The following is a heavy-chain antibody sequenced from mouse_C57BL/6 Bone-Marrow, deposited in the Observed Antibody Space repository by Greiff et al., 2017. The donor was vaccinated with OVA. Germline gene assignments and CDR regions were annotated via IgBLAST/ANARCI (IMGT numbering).Heavy chain of an antibody. CDR1: DSEVFPIAY. Sequence: QVQLQQSGSELRSPGSSVKLSCKDFDSEVFPIAYMSWVRQKPGHGFEWIGGILPSVGRTIYGEKFEDKATLDADTLSNTAYLELNSLTSEDSAIYYCARGAQATYYYAMDYWGQGTSVTVS. J-gene: IGHJ4*01. V-gene: IGHV15-2*01. CDR2: ILPSVGRT. D-gene: IGHD3-2*02. CDR3: ARGAQATYYYAMDY.